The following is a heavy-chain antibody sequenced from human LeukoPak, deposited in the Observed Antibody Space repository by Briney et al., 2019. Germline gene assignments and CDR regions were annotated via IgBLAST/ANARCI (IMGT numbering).Heavy chain of an antibody. Sequence: GASVKVSCTASGYTFTDYYIHWVRQAPGQGLEWMGWINPNSGGTNYAQKFQGRVTMTRDTSITAAYMALSRLRSEDTAVYYCARVGTMFRGANWFAPWGQGTLVTVAS. CDR2: INPNSGGT. CDR1: GYTFTDYY. CDR3: ARVGTMFRGANWFAP. V-gene: IGHV1-2*02. J-gene: IGHJ5*02. D-gene: IGHD3-10*01.